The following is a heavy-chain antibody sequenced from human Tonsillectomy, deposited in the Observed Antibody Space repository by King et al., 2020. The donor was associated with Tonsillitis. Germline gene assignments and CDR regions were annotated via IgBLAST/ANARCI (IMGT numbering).Heavy chain of an antibody. CDR1: GYTFTNYG. J-gene: IGHJ4*02. Sequence: VQLVQSGAEVKKPGASVKVSCKASGYTFTNYGISWVRQAPGQGLEWMGWISAYNGNTNYAQKLQGRVTMTTDTSTSTAYMELRSLRIDDTAVYYCARDSIRLVGATWGIDYWGQGTLVTVSS. CDR3: ARDSIRLVGATWGIDY. D-gene: IGHD1-26*01. V-gene: IGHV1-18*04. CDR2: ISAYNGNT.